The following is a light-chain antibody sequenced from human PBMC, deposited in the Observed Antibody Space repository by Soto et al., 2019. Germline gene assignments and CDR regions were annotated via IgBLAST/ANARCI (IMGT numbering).Light chain of an antibody. Sequence: EIVITQSPATLSVSPGEGATLSCRASQSVSSKLAWYQQKPGQAPRLLIYGASTRATGIPARFSGSGSGTDFTLTISSLQPEDFATYYCQQSYSTPRTFGQGTKVDIK. V-gene: IGKV3-15*01. CDR2: GAS. J-gene: IGKJ1*01. CDR1: QSVSSK. CDR3: QQSYSTPRT.